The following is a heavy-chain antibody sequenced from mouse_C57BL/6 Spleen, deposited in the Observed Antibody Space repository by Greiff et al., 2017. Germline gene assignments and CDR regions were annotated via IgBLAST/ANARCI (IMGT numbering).Heavy chain of an antibody. CDR1: GYAFSSSW. Sequence: VQLVESGPELVKPGATVKISCKASGYAFSSSWMNWVKQRPGKGLEWIGRIYPGDGDTNYNGKFKGKVTLTADKSSSTAYMQLSSLTSEDSAVYFCASYYSNFPFAYWGQGTLVTVSA. CDR3: ASYYSNFPFAY. V-gene: IGHV1-82*01. CDR2: IYPGDGDT. D-gene: IGHD2-5*01. J-gene: IGHJ3*01.